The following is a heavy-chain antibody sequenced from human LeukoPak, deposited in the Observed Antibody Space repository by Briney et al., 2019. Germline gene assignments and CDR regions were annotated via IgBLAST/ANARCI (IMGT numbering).Heavy chain of an antibody. CDR1: GFTFSSYS. V-gene: IGHV3-33*08. Sequence: GGSLRLSCAASGFTFSSYSMNWVRQAPGKGLEWVAVIWYDGSNKYYADSVKGRFTISRDNSKNTLYLQMNSLRAEDTAVYYCARGVRTRGYSYGYRGGAFDYWGQGTLVTVSS. CDR2: IWYDGSNK. CDR3: ARGVRTRGYSYGYRGGAFDY. J-gene: IGHJ4*02. D-gene: IGHD5-18*01.